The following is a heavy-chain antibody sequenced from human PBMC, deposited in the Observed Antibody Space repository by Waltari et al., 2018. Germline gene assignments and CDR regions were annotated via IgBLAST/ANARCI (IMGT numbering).Heavy chain of an antibody. CDR2: ISYDGSNK. CDR3: ARGGISGLHLGESFDY. V-gene: IGHV3-30-3*01. CDR1: GFTFRSCA. J-gene: IGHJ4*02. Sequence: VPLVESGGGVVQPGRSLRLSCAASGFTFRSCAMHWVRQAPCKGLEWVAVISYDGSNKYYADSVKVRFTSSRDNSKNTLYLQMNSLRAEDTAVYYCARGGISGLHLGESFDYWGQGTLVTVSS. D-gene: IGHD3-16*01.